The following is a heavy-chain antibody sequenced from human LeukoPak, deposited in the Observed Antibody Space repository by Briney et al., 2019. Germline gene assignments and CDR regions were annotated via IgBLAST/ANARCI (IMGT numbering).Heavy chain of an antibody. CDR1: GFTFSSYS. V-gene: IGHV3-21*01. CDR2: ISSSSSYI. CDR3: ARDHYGDYALRYFDY. D-gene: IGHD4-17*01. J-gene: IGHJ4*02. Sequence: GGSLRLSCAASGFTFSSYSMNWVRQAPGKGLEWVSSISSSSSYIYYADSVKGRFTISRDNAKNSLYLQMNSLRAEDTAVYYCARDHYGDYALRYFDYWSQGTLVTVSS.